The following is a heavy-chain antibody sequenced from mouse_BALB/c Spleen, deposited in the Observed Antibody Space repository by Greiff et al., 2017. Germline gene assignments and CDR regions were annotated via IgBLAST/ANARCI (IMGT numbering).Heavy chain of an antibody. CDR3: ARDYDYDIYAMDY. V-gene: IGHV5-12-2*01. CDR1: GFTFSSYT. Sequence: EVMLVESGGGLVQPGGSLKLSCAASGFTFSSYTMSWVRQTPEKRLEWVAYISNGGGSTYYPDTVKGRFTISRDNAKNTLYLQMSSLKSEETAMYYCARDYDYDIYAMDYWGQGTSVTVSS. D-gene: IGHD2-4*01. CDR2: ISNGGGST. J-gene: IGHJ4*01.